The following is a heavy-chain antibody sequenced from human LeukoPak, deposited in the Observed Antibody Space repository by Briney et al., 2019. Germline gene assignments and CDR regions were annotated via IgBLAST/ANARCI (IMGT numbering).Heavy chain of an antibody. J-gene: IGHJ4*02. CDR2: IGGSKRYI. D-gene: IGHD3-22*01. V-gene: IGHV3-21*04. Sequence: GGSLRLSCAASGFTFSSYTMNWVRQPPRKGRQWVATIGGSKRYIFYEHSVKGRFTISRDNAKNSLYLQMNSLRAEDTALYYCAKSPGDSSGSLDYWGQGTLVTVSS. CDR3: AKSPGDSSGSLDY. CDR1: GFTFSSYT.